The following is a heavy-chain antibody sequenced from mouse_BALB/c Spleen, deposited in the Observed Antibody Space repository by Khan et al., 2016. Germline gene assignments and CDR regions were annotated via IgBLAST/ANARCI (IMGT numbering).Heavy chain of an antibody. J-gene: IGHJ2*01. V-gene: IGHV2-9*02. D-gene: IGHD3-1*01. CDR1: GFSLTSYG. Sequence: QMQLEESGPGLVAPSQSLSITCTVSGFSLTSYGVHWVRQPPGKGLEWLGVIWAGGSTNYNSALMSRLSISKDNSKSQVLLKMNSLQTDDTAMYXWGRLGAIWGQGTTLTVSA. CDR2: IWAGGST. CDR3: GRLGAI.